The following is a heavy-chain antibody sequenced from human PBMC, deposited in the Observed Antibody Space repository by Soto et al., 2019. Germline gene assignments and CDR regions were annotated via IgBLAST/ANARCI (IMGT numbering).Heavy chain of an antibody. Sequence: ASVKVSCKASGYTFTSYGISWVRQAPGQGLEWMGWISAYNGNTNYAQKHQGRVTMTTDTSTSPAYMELRSLGSDDTAVYYCARGGVVRGVILQELDYWGQGTLVTVSS. V-gene: IGHV1-18*01. CDR2: ISAYNGNT. CDR3: ARGGVVRGVILQELDY. J-gene: IGHJ4*02. CDR1: GYTFTSYG. D-gene: IGHD3-10*01.